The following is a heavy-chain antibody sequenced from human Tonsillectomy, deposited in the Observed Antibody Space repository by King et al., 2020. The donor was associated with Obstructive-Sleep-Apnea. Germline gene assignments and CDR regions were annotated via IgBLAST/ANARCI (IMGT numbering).Heavy chain of an antibody. D-gene: IGHD2-2*01. J-gene: IGHJ5*02. CDR3: ARAWIVVVATDNWFDP. CDR1: GGSISSGGYS. Sequence: QLQESGPGLVKPSQTLSLTCAVSGGSISSGGYSWSWIRQPPGKGLEWIGYIYYSGSTYYNPSLKSRVTISVDTSKNQFSLKLSSVTAADTAVYYCARAWIVVVATDNWFDPWGQGTLVTVSS. CDR2: IYYSGST. V-gene: IGHV4-30-4*07.